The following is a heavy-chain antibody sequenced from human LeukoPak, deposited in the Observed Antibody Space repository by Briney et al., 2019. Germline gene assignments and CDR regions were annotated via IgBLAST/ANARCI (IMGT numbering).Heavy chain of an antibody. D-gene: IGHD3-22*01. CDR3: ARALPDYYYDSSGYYQYYFDY. J-gene: IGHJ4*02. V-gene: IGHV3-53*01. Sequence: GGSLRLSCAASGFTVSSNYMSWVRQAPGKGLEWVSVIYSGGSTYHADSVKGRFTISRDNSKNTLYLQMNSLRAEDTAVYYCARALPDYYYDSSGYYQYYFDYWGQGTLVTVSS. CDR2: IYSGGST. CDR1: GFTVSSNY.